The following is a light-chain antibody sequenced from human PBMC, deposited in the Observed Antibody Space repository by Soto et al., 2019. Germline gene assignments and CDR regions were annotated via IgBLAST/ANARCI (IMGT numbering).Light chain of an antibody. J-gene: IGKJ4*01. CDR3: HQYDSSPLT. Sequence: EIVLTQSPGTLSLSPGERATLSCRASQSVSSSYLAWYQQKPGQAPRLLIYGASSRATGIPDRFSGSGSGRDFTLTISRLEPEDFEVYYCHQYDSSPLTCGGGTKVEIK. V-gene: IGKV3-20*01. CDR2: GAS. CDR1: QSVSSSY.